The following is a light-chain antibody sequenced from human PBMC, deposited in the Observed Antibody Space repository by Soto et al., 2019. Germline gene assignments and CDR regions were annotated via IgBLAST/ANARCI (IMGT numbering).Light chain of an antibody. CDR1: SSDVGGYNY. CDR3: CSYAGSPRYV. Sequence: QSALTQPRSVSGSXXXXXXXSCTGTSSDVGGYNYVSWYQQHPGKAPKVMIYDVSERPSGVPDRFSGSKSGNTASLTISGLQAEDEADYYCCSYAGSPRYVLGTGTKLTVL. CDR2: DVS. J-gene: IGLJ1*01. V-gene: IGLV2-11*01.